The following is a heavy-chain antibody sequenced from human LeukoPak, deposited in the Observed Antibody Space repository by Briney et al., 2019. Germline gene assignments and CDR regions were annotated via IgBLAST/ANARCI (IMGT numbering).Heavy chain of an antibody. CDR2: INPNSGGT. CDR1: GYTFTGYY. Sequence: GASVKVSCKASGYTFTGYYMHWVRQAPGQGLEWMGWINPNSGGTNYAQKFQGRVTMTRDTSISTAYMELSRLRSDDTAVYYCAREEYCSSTSCYTEYWGQGTLVTVSS. V-gene: IGHV1-2*02. J-gene: IGHJ4*02. CDR3: AREEYCSSTSCYTEY. D-gene: IGHD2-2*02.